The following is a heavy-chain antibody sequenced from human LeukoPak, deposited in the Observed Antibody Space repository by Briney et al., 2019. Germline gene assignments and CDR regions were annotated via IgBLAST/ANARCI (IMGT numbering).Heavy chain of an antibody. CDR2: ISSSGSTI. CDR1: GFTFSSYE. J-gene: IGHJ6*02. Sequence: GGSLRLSCAASGFTFSSYEMNWVRQAPGKGLEWVSYISSSGSTIYYADSVKGRFTISRDNAKNSLYLQMNSLRAEDTAVYCCARDYVDGDYYYYGMDVWGQGTTVTVSS. D-gene: IGHD4-17*01. V-gene: IGHV3-48*03. CDR3: ARDYVDGDYYYYGMDV.